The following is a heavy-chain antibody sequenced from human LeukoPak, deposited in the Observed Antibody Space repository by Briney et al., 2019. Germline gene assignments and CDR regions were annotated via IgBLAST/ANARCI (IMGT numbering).Heavy chain of an antibody. Sequence: GGSLRLSCAASGFTFSNAWMSWVRQAPGKGLEWVGRIKSKTDGGTTDYAAPVKGRFTISRDDSKNTLYLQMNSLKTEDTAVYYCTTENPGNIAVAPADAFDIWGQGTMVTVSS. V-gene: IGHV3-15*01. CDR1: GFTFSNAW. CDR3: TTENPGNIAVAPADAFDI. J-gene: IGHJ3*02. D-gene: IGHD6-19*01. CDR2: IKSKTDGGTT.